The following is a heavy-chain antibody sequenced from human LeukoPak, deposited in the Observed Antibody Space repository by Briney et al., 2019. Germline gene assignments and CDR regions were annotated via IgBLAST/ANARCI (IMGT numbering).Heavy chain of an antibody. CDR3: ARGGIAGRPFDY. D-gene: IGHD6-6*01. CDR1: GYTFTDYY. CDR2: INPNTGGT. J-gene: IGHJ4*02. Sequence: ASVKVSCKASGYTFTDYYIHWVRQAPGQGLEWIGWINPNTGGTDYAQKFQVRVTLTRDTSISTAYMELSSLRSDDTAIYYCARGGIAGRPFDYWGQGPLVTVSS. V-gene: IGHV1-2*02.